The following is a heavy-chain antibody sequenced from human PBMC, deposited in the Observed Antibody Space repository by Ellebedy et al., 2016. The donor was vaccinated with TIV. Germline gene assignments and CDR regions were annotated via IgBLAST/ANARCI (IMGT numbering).Heavy chain of an antibody. CDR3: ARSDWFDP. CDR1: GFSISAYW. Sequence: GGSLRLXCAASGFSISAYWMHWVRQAPGKGLVWVSRIKNDGSTVSYADSVKGRFTVSRDNAKNTLYLQMNSLRVEDTAVYHCARSDWFDPWGQGTLVTVSS. CDR2: IKNDGSTV. J-gene: IGHJ5*02. V-gene: IGHV3-74*01.